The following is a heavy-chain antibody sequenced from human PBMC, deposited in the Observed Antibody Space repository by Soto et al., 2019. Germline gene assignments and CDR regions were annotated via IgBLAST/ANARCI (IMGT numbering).Heavy chain of an antibody. V-gene: IGHV3-23*01. CDR3: AKNPGYYYDSTGYHFDY. CDR2: ISYGGGTT. D-gene: IGHD3-22*01. J-gene: IGHJ4*02. CDR1: EFPISNYA. Sequence: GGSLRLSCAASEFPISNYAMSWVSQTTGKGLEWVSAISYGGGTTYYADSVKGRFTISRDNSKNTLYLQMNSLRAEDTAVYYCAKNPGYYYDSTGYHFDYWGQGTLVTVSS.